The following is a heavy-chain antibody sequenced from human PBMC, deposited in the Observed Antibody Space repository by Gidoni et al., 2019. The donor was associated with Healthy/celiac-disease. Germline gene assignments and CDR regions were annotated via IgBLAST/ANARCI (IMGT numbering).Heavy chain of an antibody. CDR1: GLTFSSYG. CDR3: ARESSGFGELFYDAFDI. Sequence: ASGLTFSSYGMHWVRQAPGKGLEWVAVIWYDGSNKYYADSEKGRFTISRDNSKNTLYLQRNSRRAEDTAVYYCARESSGFGELFYDAFDIWGQGTMVTVSS. J-gene: IGHJ3*02. CDR2: IWYDGSNK. V-gene: IGHV3-33*01. D-gene: IGHD3-10*01.